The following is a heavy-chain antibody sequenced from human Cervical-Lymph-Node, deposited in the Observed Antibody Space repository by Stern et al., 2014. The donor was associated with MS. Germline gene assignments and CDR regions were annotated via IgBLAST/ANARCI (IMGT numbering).Heavy chain of an antibody. D-gene: IGHD3-22*01. CDR3: ARKGGYYDSSGYYDY. CDR2: VIPIFGTA. V-gene: IGHV1-69*01. J-gene: IGHJ4*02. Sequence: VQLVESGAEVKKPWSSVKVSCKASGGTFSSYAISWVRQAPGQRLEWMGGVIPIFGTANDAQKFQGRVTITADESTSTAYMELSSLRYEDTAVYYCARKGGYYDSSGYYDYWGQGTLVTVSS. CDR1: GGTFSSYA.